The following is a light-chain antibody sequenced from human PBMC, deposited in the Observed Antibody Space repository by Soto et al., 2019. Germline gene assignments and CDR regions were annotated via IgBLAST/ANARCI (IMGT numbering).Light chain of an antibody. V-gene: IGLV1-44*01. CDR3: AACDDSLNGWV. Sequence: QSVLTQPPSASGTPGQRVAISCSGSRSNIGSNSINWYQQLPGTAPKVLIYSNNQRPSGVPDRFSGSKSGTSASLAISGLQSDDEAEYHCAACDDSLNGWVFGGGTKLTVL. J-gene: IGLJ3*02. CDR1: RSNIGSNS. CDR2: SNN.